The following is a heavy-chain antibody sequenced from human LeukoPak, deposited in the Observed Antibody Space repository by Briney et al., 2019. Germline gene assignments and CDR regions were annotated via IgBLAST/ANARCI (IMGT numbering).Heavy chain of an antibody. Sequence: GGSLRLSCAASGFTFSSYSMNWVRQAPGKGLEWVGRIKSKTDGGTTDYAAPVKGRFTISRDDSKNTLYLQMNSLKTEDTAVYYCTTGEYGYSYGSFDYWGQGTLVTVSS. CDR1: GFTFSSYS. CDR2: IKSKTDGGTT. CDR3: TTGEYGYSYGSFDY. D-gene: IGHD5-18*01. V-gene: IGHV3-15*01. J-gene: IGHJ4*02.